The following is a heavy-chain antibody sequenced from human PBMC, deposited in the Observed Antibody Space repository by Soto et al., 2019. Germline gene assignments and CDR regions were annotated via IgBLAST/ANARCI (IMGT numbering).Heavy chain of an antibody. D-gene: IGHD1-26*01. V-gene: IGHV3-23*01. CDR3: VKAGTYSYYFDY. CDR2: ISRSGGNT. CDR1: GFTFSSYA. J-gene: IGHJ4*02. Sequence: SCVASGFTFSSYAMSWVRQAPGKGLEWVSDISRSGGNTYYADSVKGRFTISRDNSKNTLYLQMSSLRAEDTAVYYCVKAGTYSYYFDYWGQGTLVTVSS.